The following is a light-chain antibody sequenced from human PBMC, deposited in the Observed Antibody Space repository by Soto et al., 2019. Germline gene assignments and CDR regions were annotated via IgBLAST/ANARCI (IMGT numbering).Light chain of an antibody. Sequence: EMTLTQSPATLSLSPGPRATLSGRASQNVGSGYLAWYQQKPGQAPRLLIHGASSRATGIPDRFSGSGSGTDFTLTISRLEPEDFAVYYCQQYSSSPLTFGGGTNVDIK. J-gene: IGKJ4*01. V-gene: IGKV3-20*01. CDR2: GAS. CDR3: QQYSSSPLT. CDR1: QNVGSGY.